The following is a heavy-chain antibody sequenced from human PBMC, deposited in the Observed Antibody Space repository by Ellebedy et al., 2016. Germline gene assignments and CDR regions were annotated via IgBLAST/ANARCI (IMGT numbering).Heavy chain of an antibody. D-gene: IGHD3-9*01. CDR2: MYSGGLS. CDR1: GFIVTNNY. CDR3: ATRHYDTYVD. Sequence: GGSLRLXXAASGFIVTNNYMTWVRQAPGKGLEWVSVMYSGGLSYYADSVKGRFTISRDGSKNTLYLQMNSLRPEDTGMYYCATRHYDTYVDWGRGTVVTASS. V-gene: IGHV3-53*01. J-gene: IGHJ3*01.